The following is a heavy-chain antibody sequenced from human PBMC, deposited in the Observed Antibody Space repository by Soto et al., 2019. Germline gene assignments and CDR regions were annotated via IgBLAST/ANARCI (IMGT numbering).Heavy chain of an antibody. J-gene: IGHJ5*02. CDR2: ISYDGSDK. V-gene: IGHV3-30*18. CDR1: GFTFTSYG. Sequence: QVQLEESGGGVVQPGRSLRLSCKASGFTFTSYGMHWVRQAPGKGLEWVALISYDGSDKLYADSVEGRFTISRDNSKNTVYLQMNSLRIEDTAMYHCGKFSDIEVPGMGDWFDPWGQGTLVTVPS. D-gene: IGHD6-19*01. CDR3: GKFSDIEVPGMGDWFDP.